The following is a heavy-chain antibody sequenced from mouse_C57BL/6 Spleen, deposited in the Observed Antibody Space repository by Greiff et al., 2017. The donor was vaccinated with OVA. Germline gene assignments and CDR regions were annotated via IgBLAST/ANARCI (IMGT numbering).Heavy chain of an antibody. J-gene: IGHJ2*01. CDR1: GYTFTSYW. CDR3: ARSEGYGYDDFDD. Sequence: QVQLQQPGTELVKPGASVKLSCKASGYTFTSYWMHWVKQRPGQGLEWIGNINPSNGGTNYNEKFKSKATLTVDKSSSTAYMQLSSLTSEDSAVYYGARSEGYGYDDFDDWGQGTTLTVSS. V-gene: IGHV1-53*01. CDR2: INPSNGGT. D-gene: IGHD2-2*01.